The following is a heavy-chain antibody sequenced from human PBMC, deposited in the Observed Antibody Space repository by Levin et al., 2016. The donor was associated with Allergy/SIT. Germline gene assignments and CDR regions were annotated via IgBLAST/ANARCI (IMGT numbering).Heavy chain of an antibody. CDR2: INAANGNT. CDR1: GYTLTAIS. D-gene: IGHD6-13*01. Sequence: ASVKVSCKVSGYTLTAISIHWVRQAPGQRLEWMGWINAANGNTEYSQRFQGRVTITRDTSASTAYMELSSLRSEDTAVYYCARGVSSPTNYYFDYWGRGTLVTVSS. CDR3: ARGVSSPTNYYFDY. V-gene: IGHV1-3*01. J-gene: IGHJ4*02.